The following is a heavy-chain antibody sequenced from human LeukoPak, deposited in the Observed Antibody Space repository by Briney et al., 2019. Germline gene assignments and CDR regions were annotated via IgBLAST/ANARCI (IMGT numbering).Heavy chain of an antibody. CDR1: GGSFSGYY. CDR2: INHSGST. Sequence: PSETLSLTCAVYGGSFSGYYWSWIRQPPGKGLEWIGEINHSGSTNYNPSPKSRVTISVDTSKNQFSLKLSSVTAADTAVYYCARPRRPLTRRNAFDIWGQGTMVTVSS. V-gene: IGHV4-34*01. CDR3: ARPRRPLTRRNAFDI. J-gene: IGHJ3*02.